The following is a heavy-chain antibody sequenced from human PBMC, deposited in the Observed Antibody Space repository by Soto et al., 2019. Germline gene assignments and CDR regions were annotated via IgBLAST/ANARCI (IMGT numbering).Heavy chain of an antibody. CDR2: IKQDGSEK. D-gene: IGHD2-21*02. Sequence: GGSLRLSCAASGFTFSSYWMSWVRQAPGKGLEWVANIKQDGSEKYYVDSVKGRFTISRDNAKNSLYLQMNSLRAEDTAVYYCARGLAWVVTTTPCAFDIWGQGTMVTVSS. CDR1: GFTFSSYW. CDR3: ARGLAWVVTTTPCAFDI. J-gene: IGHJ3*02. V-gene: IGHV3-7*01.